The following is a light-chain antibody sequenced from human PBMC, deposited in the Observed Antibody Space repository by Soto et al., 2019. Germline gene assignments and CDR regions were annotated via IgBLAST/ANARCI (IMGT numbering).Light chain of an antibody. J-gene: IGKJ2*01. Sequence: MVLTQSPGTLSLSPGEIATLSCRASQSVSSTYIAWYQQSPGQAPRLLIYGASIRATGIPDRFSGSGSGTDFTLTISRLEPEDFAVYFCQQYGRSPPFTFGQGTKVEMK. CDR2: GAS. CDR1: QSVSSTY. CDR3: QQYGRSPPFT. V-gene: IGKV3-20*01.